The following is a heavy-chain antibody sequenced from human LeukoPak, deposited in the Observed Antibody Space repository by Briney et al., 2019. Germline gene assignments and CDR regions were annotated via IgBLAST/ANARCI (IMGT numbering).Heavy chain of an antibody. CDR2: ITSSSSYI. V-gene: IGHV3-21*01. CDR1: GFTFSSYT. J-gene: IGHJ4*02. CDR3: ARVLEAASFDY. D-gene: IGHD6-25*01. Sequence: GGSLRLSCAASGFTFSSYTMNWVRQAPGKGLEWVSSITSSSSYIYYADSVKGRFTISRHNAKNSLYLQMDSLRVEDTAVYYCARVLEAASFDYWGQGILVTVSS.